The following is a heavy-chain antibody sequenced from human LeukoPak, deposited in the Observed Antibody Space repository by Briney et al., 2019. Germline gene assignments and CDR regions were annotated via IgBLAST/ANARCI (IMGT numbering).Heavy chain of an antibody. J-gene: IGHJ6*02. CDR2: IYSGGTT. CDR3: ARDWRYGMDV. Sequence: GGSQRLFCAASGFTVSSNYMSWVSQAPGKGLEWVSVIYSGGTTNYADSVKGRFTISRDNSKNTLYLQMNSLRAEDTAVYYCARDWRYGMDVWGQGTAHTVSS. V-gene: IGHV3-66*01. CDR1: GFTVSSNY.